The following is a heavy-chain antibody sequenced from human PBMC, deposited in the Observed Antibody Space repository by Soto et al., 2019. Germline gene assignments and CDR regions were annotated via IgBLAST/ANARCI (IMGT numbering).Heavy chain of an antibody. CDR1: GYTFTSYD. CDR3: ALQPIMTTVTTSGY. D-gene: IGHD4-17*01. Sequence: QVQLVQSGAEVKKPGASVKVSCKASGYTFTSYDINWVREATGQGLEWMGWMNPNSGNTGYAQKFQGRVTMTRNTSISTAYMELSSLRSEDTAVYYCALQPIMTTVTTSGYWGQGTLVTVSS. CDR2: MNPNSGNT. V-gene: IGHV1-8*01. J-gene: IGHJ4*02.